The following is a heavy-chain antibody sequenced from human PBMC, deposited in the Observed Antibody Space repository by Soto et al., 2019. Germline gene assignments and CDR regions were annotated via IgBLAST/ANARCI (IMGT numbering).Heavy chain of an antibody. J-gene: IGHJ5*02. D-gene: IGHD6-13*01. CDR1: GGSFSGYY. CDR2: INHSGST. CDR3: ARVGSSSWYGPSWFDP. Sequence: NPSETLSLTCAVYGGSFSGYYWSWIRQPPGKGLEWIGEINHSGSTNYNPSLKSRVTISVDTSKNQFSLKLSSVTAADTAVYYCARVGSSSWYGPSWFDPWGQGTLVTVSS. V-gene: IGHV4-34*01.